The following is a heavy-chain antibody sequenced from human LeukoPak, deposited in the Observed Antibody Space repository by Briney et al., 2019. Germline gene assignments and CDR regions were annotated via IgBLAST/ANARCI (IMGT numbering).Heavy chain of an antibody. CDR1: GGSISSSSYY. Sequence: SETLSLTCTVSGGSISSSSYYWGWIRQPPGKGLEWIGSIFYSGSTYYNPSLKSRVTISVDTSKNQFSLKLSSVTAADTAVYYCARGWFGELAAFDIWGQGTVVTVSS. CDR3: ARGWFGELAAFDI. V-gene: IGHV4-39*07. CDR2: IFYSGST. J-gene: IGHJ3*02. D-gene: IGHD3-10*01.